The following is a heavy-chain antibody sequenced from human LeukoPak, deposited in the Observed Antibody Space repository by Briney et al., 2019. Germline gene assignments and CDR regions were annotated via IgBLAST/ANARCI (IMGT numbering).Heavy chain of an antibody. V-gene: IGHV4-4*09. D-gene: IGHD3-10*01. J-gene: IGHJ5*02. CDR2: IYSSGNT. CDR1: GGPISSYY. CDR3: ARHGSLRSPLGP. Sequence: SETLSLTCTVSGGPISSYYWSWIRQPPGKGLEWIAYIYSSGNTNDNPSLKSRVTMSVDTSKNQFSLKLSSVTAADTAVYYCARHGSLRSPLGPLGQGTQVTVSS.